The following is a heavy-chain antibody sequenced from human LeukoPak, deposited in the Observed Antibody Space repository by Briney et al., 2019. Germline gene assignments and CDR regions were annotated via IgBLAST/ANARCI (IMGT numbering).Heavy chain of an antibody. V-gene: IGHV4-59*02. CDR1: GASVSSYY. Sequence: TSETLSLTCTVSGASVSSYYWSWIRQPPGKGPEWIGYFSYSGSTNYNPSLKSRVTISVDTSKNQFSLNLSSVTAADTAVYYCARGPLDSGYTYFDYWGQGTLVSAAS. CDR3: ARGPLDSGYTYFDY. D-gene: IGHD5-12*01. CDR2: FSYSGST. J-gene: IGHJ4*02.